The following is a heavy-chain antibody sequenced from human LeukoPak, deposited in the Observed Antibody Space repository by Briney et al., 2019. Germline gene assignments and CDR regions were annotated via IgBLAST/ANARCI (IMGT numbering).Heavy chain of an antibody. J-gene: IGHJ3*02. CDR2: ISYDGSNK. Sequence: GGSLRLSCAASGFTFSSYAMHWVRQAPGKGLEWVAVISYDGSNKYYADSVKCRFTISRDNSKNTLYLQMNSLRAEDTAVYYCARDSAYNCIYHDAFDISGQGTMVAVSS. CDR3: ARDSAYNCIYHDAFDI. CDR1: GFTFSSYA. D-gene: IGHD1-7*01. V-gene: IGHV3-30*01.